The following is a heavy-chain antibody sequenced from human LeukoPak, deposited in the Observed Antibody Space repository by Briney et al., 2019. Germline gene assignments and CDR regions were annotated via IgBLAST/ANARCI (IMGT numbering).Heavy chain of an antibody. CDR3: ARDFQFLNALDV. CDR2: ISGSGGTT. Sequence: PGGSLRLSCAASGFTFTRYVLSWVRQAPGKELEWVSTISGSGGTTYYADSVKGRFSISRDNAKNSLYLQMNSLRAEDSAVYYCARDFQFLNALDVWGQGTVVTVSS. V-gene: IGHV3-23*01. D-gene: IGHD2/OR15-2a*01. CDR1: GFTFTRYV. J-gene: IGHJ3*01.